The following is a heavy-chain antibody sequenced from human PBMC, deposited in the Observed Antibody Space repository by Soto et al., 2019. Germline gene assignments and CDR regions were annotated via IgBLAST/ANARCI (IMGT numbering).Heavy chain of an antibody. J-gene: IGHJ6*01. CDR2: INRSGGST. V-gene: IGHV1-46*01. CDR1: GYTVTSYY. Sequence: ASGKGSCKASGYTVTSYYMHWVRQAPGQGLEWVGRINRSGGSTSDDPTFEGRVTMTRAQSTSTVSMELSSMRSADTAVYSCATPISSHGSGSYCNGATHRGMEVWRRGPTVTVSS. D-gene: IGHD3-10*01. CDR3: ATPISSHGSGSYCNGATHRGMEV.